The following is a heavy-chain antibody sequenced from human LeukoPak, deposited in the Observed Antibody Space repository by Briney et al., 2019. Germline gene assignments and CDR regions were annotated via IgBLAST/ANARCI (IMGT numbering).Heavy chain of an antibody. CDR1: GDSISSGPYY. J-gene: IGHJ3*01. V-gene: IGHV4-39*01. CDR2: ISGST. D-gene: IGHD6-6*01. Sequence: PSETLSLTCTVSGDSISSGPYYWGWIRQPPGKGLEWIGYISGSTYYNPSLKSRVTISVDTSKTQFSLRLSSVTAADTALYYCARLRRVAANRVDAFDVWGQGTMVTVSS. CDR3: ARLRRVAANRVDAFDV.